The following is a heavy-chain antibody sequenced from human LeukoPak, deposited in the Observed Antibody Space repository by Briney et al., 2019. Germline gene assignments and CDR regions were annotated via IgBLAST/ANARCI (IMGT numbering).Heavy chain of an antibody. Sequence: GGSLRLSCAASGFTFSSYAMSWVRQAPGKGPEWVSAISGSGGSTYYADSVKGRFTISRDNSKNTLYLQMNSLRAEDTAVYYCATRRDGYNEFDYWGQGTLVTVSS. CDR3: ATRRDGYNEFDY. CDR1: GFTFSSYA. CDR2: ISGSGGST. V-gene: IGHV3-23*01. J-gene: IGHJ4*02. D-gene: IGHD5-24*01.